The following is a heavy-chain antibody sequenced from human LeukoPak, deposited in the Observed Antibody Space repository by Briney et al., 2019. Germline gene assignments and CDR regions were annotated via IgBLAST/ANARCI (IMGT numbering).Heavy chain of an antibody. V-gene: IGHV4-34*01. CDR1: GGSFSGYY. D-gene: IGHD3-10*01. CDR3: ARSPWYYYGSGSYYNAPKYFDY. Sequence: SETLSLTCAVYGGSFSGYYWSWIRQPPGKGLEWIGEINHSGSTNYNPSLKSRVTISVDTSKNQFSLKLSSVTAVDTAVYYCARSPWYYYGSGSYYNAPKYFDYWGQGTLVTVSS. CDR2: INHSGST. J-gene: IGHJ4*02.